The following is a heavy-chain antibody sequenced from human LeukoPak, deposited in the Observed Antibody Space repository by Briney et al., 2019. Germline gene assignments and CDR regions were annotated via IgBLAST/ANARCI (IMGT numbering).Heavy chain of an antibody. J-gene: IGHJ4*02. CDR3: ARVGRDYSSSSPPDY. CDR1: GFTFSTYW. V-gene: IGHV3-74*01. CDR2: INIDGSST. D-gene: IGHD6-6*01. Sequence: GGSLRLSCAASGFTFSTYWMHWVRQAPGKGLVWVSRINIDGSSTLYADSVRGRFTISRDNAKNTLYPQMNSLRAEDTAMYYCARVGRDYSSSSPPDYWGQGTLVTVSS.